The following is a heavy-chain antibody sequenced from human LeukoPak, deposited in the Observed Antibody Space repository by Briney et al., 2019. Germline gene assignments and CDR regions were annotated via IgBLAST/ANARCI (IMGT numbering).Heavy chain of an antibody. Sequence: ASVKVSCKASGYTLTDHCMHWVRQAPGQGLEWMGWINPNNGGTNYAQKFQGRVTMTRDTSISTVYMELGRLKSDDTAIYYCARESGVKGLSGDWGQGTRVTVSS. J-gene: IGHJ4*02. CDR2: INPNNGGT. V-gene: IGHV1-2*02. CDR3: ARESGVKGLSGD. CDR1: GYTLTDHC. D-gene: IGHD1-26*01.